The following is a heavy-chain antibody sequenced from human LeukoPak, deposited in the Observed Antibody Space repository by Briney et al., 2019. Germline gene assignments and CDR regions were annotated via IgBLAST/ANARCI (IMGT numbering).Heavy chain of an antibody. Sequence: SETLSLTCALSGGSFGDYHWSWIRQPPGKGLEWIGCAYYSGSTNYNPSLKSRVTISVDTSKNQFSLKLSSVTAADTAVYYCARGLTINWFDPWGQGTLDTVSS. CDR3: ARGLTINWFDP. CDR1: GGSFGDYH. V-gene: IGHV4-59*01. J-gene: IGHJ5*02. CDR2: AYYSGST. D-gene: IGHD2-2*01.